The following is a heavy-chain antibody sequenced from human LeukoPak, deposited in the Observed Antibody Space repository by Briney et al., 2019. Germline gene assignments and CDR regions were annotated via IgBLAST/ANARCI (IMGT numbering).Heavy chain of an antibody. V-gene: IGHV3-48*03. CDR3: ARSQNYYDSTFDY. J-gene: IGHJ4*02. CDR2: ISSSGSTI. Sequence: PGGSLRLSCAASGFTFSSYEMNWVRQAPGKGLEWVSYISSSGSTIYYADSVKGRFTISRDNAKNSLYLQMNSLRAEDTAVYYCARSQNYYDSTFDYWGQGTLVTVSS. D-gene: IGHD3-22*01. CDR1: GFTFSSYE.